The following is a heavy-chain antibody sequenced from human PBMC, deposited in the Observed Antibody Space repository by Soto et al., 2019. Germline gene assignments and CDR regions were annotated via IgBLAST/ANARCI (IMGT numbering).Heavy chain of an antibody. CDR2: INPNSGGT. V-gene: IGHV1-2*04. D-gene: IGHD5-12*01. CDR1: GYTFTGYY. Sequence: ASVKVSCKASGYTFTGYYMHWVRQAPGQGLEWMGWINPNSGGTNYAQKFQGWVTMTRDTSIGTAYMELSRLRSDDTAVYYCASARGYSGYDAFDYWGQGTLVTVSS. CDR3: ASARGYSGYDAFDY. J-gene: IGHJ4*02.